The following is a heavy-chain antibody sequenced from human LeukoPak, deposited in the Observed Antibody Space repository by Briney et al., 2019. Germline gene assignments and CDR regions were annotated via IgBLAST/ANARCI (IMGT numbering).Heavy chain of an antibody. CDR3: ARRPPVNYYGSGSSPYFFGY. CDR1: GASITTYY. V-gene: IGHV4-59*08. J-gene: IGHJ4*02. CDR2: IYYNVKT. Sequence: SETLSLTCAVSGASITTYYWSWVRQPPGKGLEWIGSIYYNVKTHFNPSLKSRVTISLDTSKNQFSLELSSVTAADTAIYYCARRPPVNYYGSGSSPYFFGYWGQGTLVTVSS. D-gene: IGHD3-10*01.